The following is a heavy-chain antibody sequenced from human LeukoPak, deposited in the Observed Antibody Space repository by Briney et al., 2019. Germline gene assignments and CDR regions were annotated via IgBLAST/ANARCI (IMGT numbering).Heavy chain of an antibody. Sequence: GRSLRLSCVASGFTFSSYGMHWVRQAPGKGLEWVAFISYDGSNENIADSVKGRFTISRDNSKNTLYLQMNSLRAEDTAVYYCAKDPGIAAAGTWGQGTLVTVSS. V-gene: IGHV3-30*18. D-gene: IGHD6-13*01. CDR2: ISYDGSNE. J-gene: IGHJ5*02. CDR3: AKDPGIAAAGT. CDR1: GFTFSSYG.